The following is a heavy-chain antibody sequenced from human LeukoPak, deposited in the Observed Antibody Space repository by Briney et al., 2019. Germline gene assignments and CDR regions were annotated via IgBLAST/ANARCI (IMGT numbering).Heavy chain of an antibody. Sequence: GGTLRLSCAASGFTFRSYGMHWVRQAPGKGLEWVAFIRYDGSNKYYADSVKGRFTISRDNSKNTLYLQMNSLRAEDTAVYYCAKKADSSGWYLDYWGQGTLVTVSS. CDR1: GFTFRSYG. CDR3: AKKADSSGWYLDY. CDR2: IRYDGSNK. D-gene: IGHD6-19*01. V-gene: IGHV3-30*02. J-gene: IGHJ4*02.